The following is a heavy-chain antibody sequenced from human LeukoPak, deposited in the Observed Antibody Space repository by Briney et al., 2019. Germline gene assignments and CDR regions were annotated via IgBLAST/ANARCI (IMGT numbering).Heavy chain of an antibody. J-gene: IGHJ3*02. CDR2: IIPIFGTA. D-gene: IGHD2-2*02. CDR1: GGTFSSYA. V-gene: IGHV1-69*01. CDR3: ARFCSSTSCYTGDAFDI. Sequence: SVKVSCKASGGTFSSYAISWVRQAPGQGLEWMGGIIPIFGTANYAQKFQGRVTITADESTSTAYMELSSLRSEDTAVYYCARFCSSTSCYTGDAFDIWGQGTMVPVSS.